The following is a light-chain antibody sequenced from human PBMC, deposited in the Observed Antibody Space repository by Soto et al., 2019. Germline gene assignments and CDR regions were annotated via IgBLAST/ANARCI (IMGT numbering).Light chain of an antibody. CDR2: GAS. CDR1: QTVTSGY. J-gene: IGKJ2*01. CDR3: QQYGSSPET. V-gene: IGKV3-20*01. Sequence: EIVLTQSPGTLSLSPGGRATLSCRASQTVTSGYLAWYQQKPGQAPSLLIFGASRRATGIPDRFSGSGSGTEFTLTISSLEPEEFAVYFCQQYGSSPETFGQGTKLEIK.